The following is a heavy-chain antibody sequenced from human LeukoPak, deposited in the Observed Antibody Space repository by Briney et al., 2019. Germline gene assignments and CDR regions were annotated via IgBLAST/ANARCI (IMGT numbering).Heavy chain of an antibody. Sequence: PGKSLRLSCAASGFTFSNYAMHWVRQAPGKGLEWVSLISSGGTYEYYADSVKGRFTISRDNSENTLFLQMNSLRPEDTAVYYCARDLIEEYQIEYRGGRCLDLWGQGTLVTVPS. V-gene: IGHV3-30*01. CDR2: ISSGGTYE. D-gene: IGHD3-10*01. J-gene: IGHJ5*02. CDR1: GFTFSNYA. CDR3: ARDLIEEYQIEYRGGRCLDL.